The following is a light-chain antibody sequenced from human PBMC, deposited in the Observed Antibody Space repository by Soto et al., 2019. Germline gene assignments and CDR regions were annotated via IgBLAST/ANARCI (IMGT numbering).Light chain of an antibody. Sequence: SHLPLVPSTLSRSVGDSVTITCRARHAISNWLGWYQQKPGKAPKLMIYEASTVKSGVPSRFSGSGSGTEFTLTISSLQPDDVATYYRQHSNWHPEAFGQGTKVDIK. J-gene: IGKJ1*01. CDR1: HAISNW. CDR3: QHSNWHPEA. V-gene: IGKV1-5*03. CDR2: EAS.